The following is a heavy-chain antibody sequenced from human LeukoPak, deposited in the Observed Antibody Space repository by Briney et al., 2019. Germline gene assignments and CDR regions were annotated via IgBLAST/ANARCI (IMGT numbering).Heavy chain of an antibody. CDR3: ARGRNWNAWFDP. V-gene: IGHV4-59*11. Sequence: SETLSLTCTVSGGSISSHYWSWIRQPPGKGLEWIGYIYYSGSTNYSPSLKSRVSISVDTSKNQFSLKLSSVTAADTAVYYCARGRNWNAWFDPWGQGTLVTVSS. D-gene: IGHD1-20*01. J-gene: IGHJ5*02. CDR1: GGSISSHY. CDR2: IYYSGST.